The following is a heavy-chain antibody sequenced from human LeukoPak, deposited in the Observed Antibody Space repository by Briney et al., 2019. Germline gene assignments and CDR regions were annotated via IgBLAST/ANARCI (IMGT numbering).Heavy chain of an antibody. J-gene: IGHJ3*02. Sequence: PGRSLRLSCAASGFTFNNYGMHWVRQAPGKGLEWVAVISYDGSNKYYGDSVKGRFTISRDNSKNTLYLQMNSLRAEDTAVYYCAKEGYSYGSDAFDIWGQGTMVTVSS. CDR2: ISYDGSNK. D-gene: IGHD5-18*01. CDR1: GFTFNNYG. CDR3: AKEGYSYGSDAFDI. V-gene: IGHV3-30*18.